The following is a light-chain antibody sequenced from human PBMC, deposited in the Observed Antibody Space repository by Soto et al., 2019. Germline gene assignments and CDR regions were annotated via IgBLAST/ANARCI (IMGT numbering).Light chain of an antibody. J-gene: IGLJ1*01. V-gene: IGLV2-14*01. CDR3: CSYTRSSTYV. CDR1: SSDVGGYNC. CDR2: EVS. Sequence: QSALTQPASVSGSPGQSITISCTGTSSDVGGYNCVSWYQQHPGKAPKLMIFEVSNRPSGVSNRFSGSKSGNTASLTISGLQAEDEADYYCCSYTRSSTYVFGTGTKLTVL.